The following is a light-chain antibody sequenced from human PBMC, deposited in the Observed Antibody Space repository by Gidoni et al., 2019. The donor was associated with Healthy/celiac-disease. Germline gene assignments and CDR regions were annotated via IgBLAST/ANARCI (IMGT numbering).Light chain of an antibody. V-gene: IGLV1-47*01. CDR1: SSNIGSNY. Sequence: QSVLTQPPSASGTPGQRVTIACSGSSSNIGSNYVYWYQQLPGTAPKLLIYRNNQRPSGVPCRFPGSQSGTSAPPAIIWLPSEDEAVYYCAAWDDSLSGVVFGGGTKLTVL. CDR3: AAWDDSLSGVV. J-gene: IGLJ2*01. CDR2: RNN.